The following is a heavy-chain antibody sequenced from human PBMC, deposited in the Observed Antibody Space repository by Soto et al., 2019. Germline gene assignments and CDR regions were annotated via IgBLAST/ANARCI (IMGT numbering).Heavy chain of an antibody. Sequence: EVQLVESGGGLVQPGGSLRLSCAASGFTFSSYWMSWVRQAPGKGLEWVANIKEDGSERYYVDSVKGRFTISRDNAKNSPYLQMNSLRAEDTAVYYCARATGAGKEDYWGQGTLVTVSS. D-gene: IGHD3-10*01. CDR2: IKEDGSER. V-gene: IGHV3-7*04. J-gene: IGHJ4*02. CDR3: ARATGAGKEDY. CDR1: GFTFSSYW.